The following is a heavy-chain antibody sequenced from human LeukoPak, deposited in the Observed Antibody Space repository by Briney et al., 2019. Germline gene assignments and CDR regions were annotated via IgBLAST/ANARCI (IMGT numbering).Heavy chain of an antibody. Sequence: GGSLRLSCAASGFTVSSTYMTWVRQAPGKGLEWVPIIYSGGTTYYADSVKGRFTISRDNSKNTLYLQMNSLRAEDTAVYYCAKDQGFYYMDVWGKGTTVTVSS. CDR3: AKDQGFYYMDV. CDR2: IYSGGTT. J-gene: IGHJ6*03. CDR1: GFTVSSTY. V-gene: IGHV3-53*05.